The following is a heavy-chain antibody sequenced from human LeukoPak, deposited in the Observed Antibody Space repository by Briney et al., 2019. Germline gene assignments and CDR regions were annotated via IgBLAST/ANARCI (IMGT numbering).Heavy chain of an antibody. V-gene: IGHV3-15*04. D-gene: IGHD2-2*02. CDR3: TTDIVVVPAAIDSDDY. CDR1: GFTFSNAW. J-gene: IGHJ4*02. Sequence: GGSLRLSCAASGFTFSNAWMSWVRQAPGKGLEWVGRIESKTDGGTTDYAAPVKGRFTISRDDSKNTLYLQMNSLKTEDTAVYYCTTDIVVVPAAIDSDDYWGQGTLVTVSS. CDR2: IESKTDGGTT.